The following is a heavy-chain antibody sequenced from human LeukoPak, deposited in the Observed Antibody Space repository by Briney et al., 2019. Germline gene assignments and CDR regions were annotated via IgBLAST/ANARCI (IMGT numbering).Heavy chain of an antibody. CDR2: ISSSSSTI. V-gene: IGHV3-48*01. CDR3: ARAPFFWSGYYFDY. D-gene: IGHD3-3*01. CDR1: GFTFSSYS. J-gene: IGHJ4*02. Sequence: GGSLRLSCAASGFTFSSYSINWVRQAPGKGLEWVSYISSSSSTIYYADSVKGRFTISRDNAKNSLYLQMNSLRAEDTAVYYCARAPFFWSGYYFDYWGQGTLVTVSS.